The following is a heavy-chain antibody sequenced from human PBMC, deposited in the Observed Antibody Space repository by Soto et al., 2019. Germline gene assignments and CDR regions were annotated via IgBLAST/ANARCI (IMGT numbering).Heavy chain of an antibody. D-gene: IGHD2-8*01. CDR2: IWYDGSNK. CDR3: ARERMVYAIFDP. J-gene: IGHJ5*02. V-gene: IGHV3-33*01. Sequence: GGSLRLSCAASGFTFSSYGMHWVRPAPGKGLEWVAVIWYDGSNKYYADSVKGRFTISRDNSKNTLYLQMNSLRAEDTAVYYCARERMVYAIFDPWGQGTLVTVSS. CDR1: GFTFSSYG.